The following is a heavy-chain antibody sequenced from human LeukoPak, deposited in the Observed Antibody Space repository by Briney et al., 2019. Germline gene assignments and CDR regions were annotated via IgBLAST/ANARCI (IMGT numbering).Heavy chain of an antibody. V-gene: IGHV4-39*07. D-gene: IGHD6-19*01. CDR1: GGSISSSSYY. CDR3: AGLPQWLAYDAFDI. CDR2: IYYSGST. Sequence: SETLSLTCTVSGGSISSSSYYWGWIRQPPGKGLEWIGSIYYSGSTYYNPSLKSRVTISVDTSENQFSLKLSSVTAADTAVYYCAGLPQWLAYDAFDIWGQGTMVTVSS. J-gene: IGHJ3*02.